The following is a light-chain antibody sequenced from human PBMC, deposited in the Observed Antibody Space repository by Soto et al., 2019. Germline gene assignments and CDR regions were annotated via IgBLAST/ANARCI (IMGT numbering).Light chain of an antibody. J-gene: IGKJ4*01. Sequence: EIMLTQSPATLSLSPGERATLSCRASQSVSSYLAWYQQKPGQAPRLLIYDASNRATGIPARFSGSGSGTDFTLTISSLEPEDFAVYYCQQRSNWPPGGTFGGGTKVEIK. CDR3: QQRSNWPPGGT. CDR1: QSVSSY. V-gene: IGKV3-11*01. CDR2: DAS.